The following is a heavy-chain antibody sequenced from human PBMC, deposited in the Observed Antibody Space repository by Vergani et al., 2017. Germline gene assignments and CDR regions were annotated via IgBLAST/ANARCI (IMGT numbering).Heavy chain of an antibody. J-gene: IGHJ4*02. D-gene: IGHD1-1*01. Sequence: EVELVQSGPEMRKPGESLKISCKGSEYSFGNYWIGWVRQMPGKGLEWMGIIYPADSDTRYSPSFQGKVTISADKSISTAFLQWDSLKASDTALYYCARHTTYTDSWGQGTLVTV. CDR1: EYSFGNYW. CDR2: IYPADSDT. V-gene: IGHV5-51*01. CDR3: ARHTTYTDS.